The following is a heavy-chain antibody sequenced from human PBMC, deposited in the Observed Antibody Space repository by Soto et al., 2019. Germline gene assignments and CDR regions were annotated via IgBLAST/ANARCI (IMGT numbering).Heavy chain of an antibody. Sequence: QVQLVQSGAEVKKPGASVKVSCKASGYTFTSYAMHWVRQAPGQRLEWMGWINAGNGNTKYSQKFQGRVTITRDTSASTAYMELSCLRSEDTAVYYCARPYCSGGSCYSPKYWGQGTLVTVSS. CDR3: ARPYCSGGSCYSPKY. D-gene: IGHD2-15*01. V-gene: IGHV1-3*01. CDR1: GYTFTSYA. J-gene: IGHJ4*02. CDR2: INAGNGNT.